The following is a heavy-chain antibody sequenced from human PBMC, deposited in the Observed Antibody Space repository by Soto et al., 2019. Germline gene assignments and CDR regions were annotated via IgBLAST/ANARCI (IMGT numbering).Heavy chain of an antibody. Sequence: QVQLVQSGAEVKEPGASVKVSCKASGYTFIAYYIHWVRQAPGQGLEWMGWINPYSCGTKNAQKVQGRVTRTSGTSISTAYMEVSRLRSDDTAVYYWARGMNWVVPDAGKPRYYNGMDVWGQGATVTVSS. CDR2: INPYSCGT. J-gene: IGHJ6*02. D-gene: IGHD2-2*01. V-gene: IGHV1-2*02. CDR1: GYTFIAYY. CDR3: ARGMNWVVPDAGKPRYYNGMDV.